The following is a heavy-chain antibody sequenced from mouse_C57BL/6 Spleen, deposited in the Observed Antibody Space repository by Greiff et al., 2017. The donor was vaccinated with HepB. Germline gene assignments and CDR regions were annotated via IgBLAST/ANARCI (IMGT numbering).Heavy chain of an antibody. V-gene: IGHV5-4*03. Sequence: EVKLEESGGGLVKPGGSLKLSCAASGFTFSSYAMSWVRQTPEKRLEWVATISDGGSYTYYPDNVKGRFTISRDNAKNNLYLQMSHLKSEDTAMYYCAREGDYDEGWYFDVWGTGTTVTVSS. CDR1: GFTFSSYA. J-gene: IGHJ1*03. CDR3: AREGDYDEGWYFDV. D-gene: IGHD2-4*01. CDR2: ISDGGSYT.